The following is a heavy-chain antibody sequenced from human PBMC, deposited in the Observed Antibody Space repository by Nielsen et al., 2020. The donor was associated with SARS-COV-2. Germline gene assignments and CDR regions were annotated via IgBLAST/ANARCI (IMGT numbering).Heavy chain of an antibody. V-gene: IGHV3-7*03. CDR3: ASKYYYGSGGNYYYYGMDV. Sequence: GESLKISCAASGFTFSSYCMIWVRQAPGKGLEWVANIKQDGSEKYYVDSGKGRFTISRDNAKNSLYLQMNSLRAEDTAVYYCASKYYYGSGGNYYYYGMDVWGQGTTVTVSS. D-gene: IGHD3-10*01. CDR1: GFTFSSYC. CDR2: IKQDGSEK. J-gene: IGHJ6*02.